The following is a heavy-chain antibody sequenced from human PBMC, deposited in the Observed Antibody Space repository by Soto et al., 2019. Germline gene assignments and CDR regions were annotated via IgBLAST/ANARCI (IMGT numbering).Heavy chain of an antibody. CDR1: GGSIGSYY. V-gene: IGHV4-59*01. J-gene: IGHJ5*02. D-gene: IGHD3-3*01. CDR2: IYYSGST. CDR3: ARGYDFWSGYPPNWFDP. Sequence: SETLSLTCTVSGGSIGSYYCMWIRQRPGKGLEWIGYIYYSGSTNYNPSLKSRVTISVDTSKNQFSLKLSSVTAADTAVYYCARGYDFWSGYPPNWFDPWGQGTLVTVS.